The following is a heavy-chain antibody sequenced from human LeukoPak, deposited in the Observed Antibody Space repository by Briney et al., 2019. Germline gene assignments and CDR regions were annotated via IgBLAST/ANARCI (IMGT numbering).Heavy chain of an antibody. V-gene: IGHV3-23*01. Sequence: GGSLRLSCAASGFSFSAYAMSWVRQAPGKRLEWVSGIGASGLNTYYADTVKGRLTISRDNSNNAVYLQLYSLRVEDTAVYYCAKNWDDYDSSGPIDHWGQGALVTVSS. J-gene: IGHJ4*02. CDR2: IGASGLNT. CDR1: GFSFSAYA. D-gene: IGHD3-22*01. CDR3: AKNWDDYDSSGPIDH.